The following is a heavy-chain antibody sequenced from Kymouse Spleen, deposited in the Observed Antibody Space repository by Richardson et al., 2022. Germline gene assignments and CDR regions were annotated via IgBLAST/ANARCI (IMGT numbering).Heavy chain of an antibody. D-gene: IGHD3-9*01. CDR3: AREIYDILTGYPYFDY. J-gene: IGHJ4*02. CDR2: IYYSGST. CDR1: GGSVSSGSYY. Sequence: QVQLQESGPGLVKPSETLSLTCTVSGGSVSSGSYYWSWIRQPPGKGLEWIGYIYYSGSTNYNPSLKSRVTISVDTSKNQFSLKLSSVTAADTAVYYCAREIYDILTGYPYFDYWGQGTLVTVSS. V-gene: IGHV4-61*01.